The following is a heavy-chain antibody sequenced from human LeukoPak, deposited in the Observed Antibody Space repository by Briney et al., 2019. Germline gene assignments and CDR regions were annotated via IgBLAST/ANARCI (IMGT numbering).Heavy chain of an antibody. CDR3: AKGVSRNWLLYPKLFDY. Sequence: GGSLRLPCAASGFTFSSYAMSWVRQAPGKGLEWVSAISGSGGSTYYADSVKGRFTISRDNSKNTLYLQMNSLRAEDTAVYYCAKGVSRNWLLYPKLFDYWGQGTLVTVSS. CDR1: GFTFSSYA. D-gene: IGHD3-3*01. V-gene: IGHV3-23*01. J-gene: IGHJ4*02. CDR2: ISGSGGST.